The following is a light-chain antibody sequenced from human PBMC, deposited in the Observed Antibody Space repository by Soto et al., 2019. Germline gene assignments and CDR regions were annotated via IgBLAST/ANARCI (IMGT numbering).Light chain of an antibody. J-gene: IGLJ1*01. CDR3: SSSTSTTNV. V-gene: IGLV2-14*01. CDR1: SSDGDEYKD. CDR2: AVT. Sequence: QSVLTQPASVSGSPGQSITISCTGISSDGDEYKDVSWYQQHPGKVPKLMIYAVTYPPSGVSNRFSGSKSGNTASPTTSGLQDEDEADYYCSSSTSTTNVFGPGTKLTVL.